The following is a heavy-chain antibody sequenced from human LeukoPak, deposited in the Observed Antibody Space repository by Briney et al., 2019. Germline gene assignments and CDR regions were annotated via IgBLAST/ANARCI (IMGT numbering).Heavy chain of an antibody. J-gene: IGHJ3*02. D-gene: IGHD2-8*01. V-gene: IGHV1-2*02. CDR1: GYTFTGYY. CDR2: INPNSGVT. Sequence: ASVKVSCKASGYTFTGYYIHWVRQAPGQGLEWMGWINPNSGVTNYAQEFQGRVTMTRDTSINTAYMELSRLRSDDTAVYYCARDRVYAGCHGLSCDDASDIWGQGTMVTVSS. CDR3: ARDRVYAGCHGLSCDDASDI.